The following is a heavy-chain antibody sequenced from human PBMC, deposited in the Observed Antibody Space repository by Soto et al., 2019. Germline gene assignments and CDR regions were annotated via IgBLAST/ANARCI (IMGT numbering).Heavy chain of an antibody. CDR3: ARIVVVPAAIAYYYYGMDV. V-gene: IGHV4-34*01. Sequence: QVQLQQWGAGLLKPSETLSLTCAVYGGSFSGYYWSWIRQPPGKGLEWIGEINHSGSTNYNPSLKSRGTISVDTSKNQFSLKLSSVTAADTAVYYCARIVVVPAAIAYYYYGMDVWGQGTTVTVSS. CDR1: GGSFSGYY. J-gene: IGHJ6*02. CDR2: INHSGST. D-gene: IGHD2-2*02.